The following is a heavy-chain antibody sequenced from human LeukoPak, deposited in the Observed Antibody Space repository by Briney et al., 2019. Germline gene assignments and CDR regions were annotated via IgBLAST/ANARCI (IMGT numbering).Heavy chain of an antibody. V-gene: IGHV3-30*01. Sequence: GGSLRLSCAASGFTFSSYAMHWVRQAPGKGLEWVAVISYDGSNKYYADSVKGRFTISRDNSKNTLYLQMNSLRAEDTAVYYCARVWGYGSGSYGYWGQGTLVTVSS. CDR2: ISYDGSNK. J-gene: IGHJ4*02. D-gene: IGHD3-10*01. CDR3: ARVWGYGSGSYGY. CDR1: GFTFSSYA.